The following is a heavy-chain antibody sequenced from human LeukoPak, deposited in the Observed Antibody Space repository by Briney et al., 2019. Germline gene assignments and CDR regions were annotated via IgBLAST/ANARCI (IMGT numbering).Heavy chain of an antibody. J-gene: IGHJ4*02. CDR2: ISHSGNT. CDR3: ARGYYYDSSGYDY. CDR1: GGSFSGYY. V-gene: IGHV4-34*01. D-gene: IGHD3-22*01. Sequence: KASETLSLTCAVYGGSFSGYYWSWVRQPPGKGLEWIGEISHSGNTNYNPSLKSRVTISLDTSKKQFFLRLSSVTAADTAVYYCARGYYYDSSGYDYWGQGTLVTVSS.